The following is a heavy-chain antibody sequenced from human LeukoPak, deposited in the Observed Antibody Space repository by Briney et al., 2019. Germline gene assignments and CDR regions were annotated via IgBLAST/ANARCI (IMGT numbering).Heavy chain of an antibody. Sequence: SETLSLTCTVSGGSISSGGYYWSWIRQHPGKGLEWIGYIYYSGSTYYNPSLKSRVTISVDTSKNQFSLKLSSVTAADTALYYCAREGGSGSYWVPPKYYGMDVWGQGTTVTVSS. D-gene: IGHD3-10*01. CDR3: AREGGSGSYWVPPKYYGMDV. V-gene: IGHV4-31*03. CDR1: GGSISSGGYY. CDR2: IYYSGST. J-gene: IGHJ6*02.